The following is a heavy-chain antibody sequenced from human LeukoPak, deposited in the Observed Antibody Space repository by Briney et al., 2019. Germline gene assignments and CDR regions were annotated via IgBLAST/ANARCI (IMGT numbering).Heavy chain of an antibody. D-gene: IGHD3-9*01. J-gene: IGHJ4*02. CDR3: ARGGGTYYDILTGYYYFDY. Sequence: GGSLRLSCAASGFTVSSNYMTWGRQAPGKGLEWVSVIYSGGSTYYADSVKGRFTISRDNSKNTLYLQMNTLRAEDTAVYYCARGGGTYYDILTGYYYFDYWGQGTLVTVSS. CDR1: GFTVSSNY. CDR2: IYSGGST. V-gene: IGHV3-53*01.